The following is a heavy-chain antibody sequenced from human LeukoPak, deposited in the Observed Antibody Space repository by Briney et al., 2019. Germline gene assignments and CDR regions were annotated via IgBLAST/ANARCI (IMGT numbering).Heavy chain of an antibody. Sequence: SETLSLTCAVSGYSISSGYYWGRIRQPPGKGLEWIGSIYHSGSTYYNPSLMSRVTISVDTSKNQFSLRLSSVTAADTAVYYCARSKSSSWYFDYWGQGTLVPVSS. D-gene: IGHD6-13*01. V-gene: IGHV4-38-2*01. CDR2: IYHSGST. CDR1: GYSISSGYY. CDR3: ARSKSSSWYFDY. J-gene: IGHJ4*02.